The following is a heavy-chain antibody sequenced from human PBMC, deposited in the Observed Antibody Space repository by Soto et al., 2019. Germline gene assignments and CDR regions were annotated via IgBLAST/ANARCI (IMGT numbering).Heavy chain of an antibody. D-gene: IGHD6-13*01. Sequence: ASVKVSCKASGYTFTSYDINWVRQATGQGLEWMGWMNPNSGNTGYAQKFQGRVTMTRNTSISTAYMELSSLRSEDTAVYFCARRGYSSSWYYYYYYGMDVWGQGTTVTVSS. J-gene: IGHJ6*02. CDR2: MNPNSGNT. V-gene: IGHV1-8*01. CDR3: ARRGYSSSWYYYYYYGMDV. CDR1: GYTFTSYD.